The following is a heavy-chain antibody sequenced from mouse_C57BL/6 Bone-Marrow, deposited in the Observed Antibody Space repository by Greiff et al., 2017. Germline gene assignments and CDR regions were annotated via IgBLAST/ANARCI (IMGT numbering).Heavy chain of an antibody. Sequence: VQLQQSGAELVKPGASVKLSCTASGFNIKDYYMHWVKQRTEQGLEWIGRIDPADGETKSAPKFQGKATITADTSSNTAFLQLSSLTSEDTAVXYGAEHRWLLLYFDVWGTGTTVTVSS. CDR3: AEHRWLLLYFDV. V-gene: IGHV14-2*01. D-gene: IGHD2-3*01. CDR1: GFNIKDYY. CDR2: IDPADGET. J-gene: IGHJ1*03.